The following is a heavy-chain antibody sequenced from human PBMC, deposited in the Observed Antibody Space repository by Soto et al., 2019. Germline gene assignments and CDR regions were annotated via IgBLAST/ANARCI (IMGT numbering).Heavy chain of an antibody. D-gene: IGHD1-26*01. CDR3: ARSSGGNFGIIIEGTNWFAP. CDR1: RDTFTSYY. V-gene: IGHV1-46*01. Sequence: QLVQSGGEVKQPGASVKVSCKAPRDTFTSYYINWVRQAPGQGLEWMGVINPHGGSTAYAQKLKGRVTLTRDTSASTVYMEVSSLTSEDTVMYYCARSSGGNFGIIIEGTNWFAPWGQGTLVTVSS. J-gene: IGHJ5*02. CDR2: INPHGGST.